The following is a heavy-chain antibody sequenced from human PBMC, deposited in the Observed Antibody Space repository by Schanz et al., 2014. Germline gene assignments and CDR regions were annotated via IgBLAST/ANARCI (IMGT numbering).Heavy chain of an antibody. Sequence: VQLVESGGGLVQPGGSLRLSCAASGFTFATYAMSWVRQAPGKGLEWVAAINGSGNATYYADSVKGRFTISRDNSRNTLFLQMKRLRVEDTAVYFCAKDPYDVLTGYQYYFDYWGPGTLVTVSS. CDR1: GFTFATYA. CDR2: INGSGNAT. V-gene: IGHV3-23*04. J-gene: IGHJ4*02. CDR3: AKDPYDVLTGYQYYFDY. D-gene: IGHD3-9*01.